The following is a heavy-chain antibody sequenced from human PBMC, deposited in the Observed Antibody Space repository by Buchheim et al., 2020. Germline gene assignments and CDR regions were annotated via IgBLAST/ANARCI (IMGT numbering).Heavy chain of an antibody. Sequence: EVQLVESGGGLVQPGGSLRLSCAASGFTFSSYWMSWVRQAPGKGLEWVANIKHAGSEKYYVDSVKGRFTISSDNAKNSLYLQMNSLRAEDTAVYYCARESCCSSTSGMDVWGQGTT. CDR1: GFTFSSYW. V-gene: IGHV3-7*01. D-gene: IGHD2-2*01. J-gene: IGHJ6*02. CDR2: IKHAGSEK. CDR3: ARESCCSSTSGMDV.